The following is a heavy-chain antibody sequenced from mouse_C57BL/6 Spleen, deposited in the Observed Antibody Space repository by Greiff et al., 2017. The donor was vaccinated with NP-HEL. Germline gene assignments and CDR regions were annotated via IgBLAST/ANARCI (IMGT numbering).Heavy chain of an antibody. CDR3: ARAGGDYYAMDY. Sequence: QVQLKQSGPELVKPGASVEISCKASGYAFSSSWMNWVKQRPGKGLEWIGRIYPGDGDTNYNGKFKGKATLTADKSSSTAYMQLSSLTSEDSAVYFCARAGGDYYAMDYWGQGTSVTVSS. CDR2: IYPGDGDT. J-gene: IGHJ4*01. CDR1: GYAFSSSW. V-gene: IGHV1-82*01.